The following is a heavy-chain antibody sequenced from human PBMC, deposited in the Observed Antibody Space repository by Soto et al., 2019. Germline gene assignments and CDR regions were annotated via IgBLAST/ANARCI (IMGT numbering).Heavy chain of an antibody. Sequence: GGSLRLSCAASGFTFTTYGIHWVRQAPGKGLGFVSAITSNGGSTYYAETVKGRFTISRDNSKNTVYIKMGSLSVEDMGVYCCARARRDCSSSSCYLDYFDYWGQGT. V-gene: IGHV3-64*02. CDR1: GFTFTTYG. CDR3: ARARRDCSSSSCYLDYFDY. J-gene: IGHJ4*02. D-gene: IGHD2-2*01. CDR2: ITSNGGST.